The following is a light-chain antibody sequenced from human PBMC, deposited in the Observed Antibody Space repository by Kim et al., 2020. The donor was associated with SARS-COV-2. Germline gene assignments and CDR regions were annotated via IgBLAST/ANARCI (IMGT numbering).Light chain of an antibody. CDR2: GAS. CDR1: QSVAFN. Sequence: ASPGESAPLSCRASQSVAFNLAWYQQKPGQAPRLLIYGASTRATGIPARFSGSGSGTEFTLTISSLQSEDFAVYYCEQYNYWPTYTFGHGTRLEIK. J-gene: IGKJ2*01. CDR3: EQYNYWPTYT. V-gene: IGKV3-15*01.